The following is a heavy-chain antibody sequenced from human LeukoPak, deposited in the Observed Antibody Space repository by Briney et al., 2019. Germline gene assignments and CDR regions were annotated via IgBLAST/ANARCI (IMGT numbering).Heavy chain of an antibody. V-gene: IGHV3-23*01. CDR2: ISVSGTST. CDR3: AIMHPYYDGNGYWVR. D-gene: IGHD3-22*01. J-gene: IGHJ4*02. CDR1: GFTFSSYA. Sequence: PGGSLRLSCAASGFTFSSYAMSWVRQAPGKGLEWVSGISVSGTSTSNADSATGRCTISRDNPRNTLYLQMNSLRAEDTALYYCAIMHPYYDGNGYWVRWGQGTLVTVSS.